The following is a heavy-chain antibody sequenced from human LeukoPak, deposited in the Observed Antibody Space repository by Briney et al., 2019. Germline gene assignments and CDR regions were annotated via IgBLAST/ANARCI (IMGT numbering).Heavy chain of an antibody. J-gene: IGHJ4*02. V-gene: IGHV3-30*04. CDR1: GFNFNTYA. CDR3: AKDRAPYYYDSSGYYYLDY. D-gene: IGHD3-22*01. Sequence: GGSLRLSCVASGFNFNTYAIHWVRQAPGKGLEWVSLISYNGGRKDYADSVKGRFTISRDNSKNTLYLQMNSLRAEDTAVYYCAKDRAPYYYDSSGYYYLDYWGQGTLVTVSS. CDR2: ISYNGGRK.